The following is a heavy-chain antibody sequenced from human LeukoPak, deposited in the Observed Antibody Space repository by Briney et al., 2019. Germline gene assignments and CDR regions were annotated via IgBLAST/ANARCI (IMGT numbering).Heavy chain of an antibody. D-gene: IGHD5-18*01. CDR3: AREGGYNYGAAFDY. J-gene: IGHJ4*02. Sequence: SETLSLTCTVSGGSISSGGNYWSWIRQHPGTGLEWIGYIYNNGSTYYNPSLKSRVTISVDTSKNQFSLRLSSVTAADTAVYYCAREGGYNYGAAFDYWGQGTLVTVSS. CDR2: IYNNGST. V-gene: IGHV4-31*03. CDR1: GGSISSGGNY.